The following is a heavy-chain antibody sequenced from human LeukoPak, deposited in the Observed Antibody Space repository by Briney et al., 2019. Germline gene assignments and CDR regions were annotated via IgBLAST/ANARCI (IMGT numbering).Heavy chain of an antibody. Sequence: PGGSLRLSCAASGFTVSSSYMAWVRQAPGKGLEWISVISSGAITYYTDSVRGRFTISRDNSKNTLYLQMNSLRAEDTAVYYCAGRRGGYYYSMDVWGQGTTVTVSS. J-gene: IGHJ6*02. CDR1: GFTVSSSY. V-gene: IGHV3-53*01. CDR3: AGRRGGYYYSMDV. D-gene: IGHD1-26*01. CDR2: ISSGAIT.